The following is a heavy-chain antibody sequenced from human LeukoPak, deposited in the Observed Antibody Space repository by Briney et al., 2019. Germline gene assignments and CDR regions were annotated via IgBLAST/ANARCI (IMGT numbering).Heavy chain of an antibody. CDR2: IKLDGSEK. J-gene: IGHJ5*02. D-gene: IGHD3-16*01. V-gene: IGHV3-7*03. CDR1: GFTFSSYW. Sequence: GGPLRLSCAASGFTFSSYWMSWVRQAPGKGLEWVANIKLDGSEKYYVDSVKGRFTISRDNAKNSLYLQMNSLRAEDTAVYYCARELGLHPNWFDPWGQGTLVTVSS. CDR3: ARELGLHPNWFDP.